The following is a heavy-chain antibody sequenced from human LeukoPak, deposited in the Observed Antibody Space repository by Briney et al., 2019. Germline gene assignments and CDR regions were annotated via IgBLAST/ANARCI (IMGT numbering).Heavy chain of an antibody. J-gene: IGHJ5*02. V-gene: IGHV3-30*18. CDR1: GFTFSSYG. Sequence: GRSLRLSCAASGFTFSSYGMHWVRQAPGKGLEWVAVLSYDGSNKYYADSVKGRFTISRDNSKNTLYLQMNSLRAEDTAVYYCAKAGITIFGVAPDPWGQGTLVTVSS. CDR3: AKAGITIFGVAPDP. D-gene: IGHD3-3*01. CDR2: LSYDGSNK.